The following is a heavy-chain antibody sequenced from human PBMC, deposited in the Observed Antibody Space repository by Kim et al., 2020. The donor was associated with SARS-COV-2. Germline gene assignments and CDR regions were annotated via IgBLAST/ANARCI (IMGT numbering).Heavy chain of an antibody. Sequence: ASVKVSCKASGYTFTGYYMHWVRQAPGQGLEWMGWINPNSGGTNYAQKFQGRVTMTRDTSISTAYMELSRLRSDDTAVYYCQLVRGDYYYYGMDVWGQGTTVTVSS. D-gene: IGHD6-6*01. CDR3: QLVRGDYYYYGMDV. CDR2: INPNSGGT. J-gene: IGHJ6*02. CDR1: GYTFTGYY. V-gene: IGHV1-2*02.